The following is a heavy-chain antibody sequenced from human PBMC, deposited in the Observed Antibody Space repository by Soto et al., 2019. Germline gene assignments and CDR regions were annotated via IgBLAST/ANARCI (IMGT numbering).Heavy chain of an antibody. J-gene: IGHJ5*02. V-gene: IGHV4-39*01. Sequence: SETLSLTCTVSGGSISSSSYYWGWIRQPPGKGLEWIGSIYYSWSTYYNPSLKSRVTISVDTTKNQFSLKLSSVTAADTAVYYCARHPGWFDPWRQGTLVTVS. CDR1: GGSISSSSYY. CDR2: IYYSWST. CDR3: ARHPGWFDP.